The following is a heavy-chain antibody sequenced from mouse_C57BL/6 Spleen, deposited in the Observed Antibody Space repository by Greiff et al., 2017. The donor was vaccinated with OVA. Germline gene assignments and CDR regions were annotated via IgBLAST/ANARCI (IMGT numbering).Heavy chain of an antibody. V-gene: IGHV3-1*01. Sequence: ESGPGMVKPSQSLSLTCTVTGYSITSGYDWHWIRHFPGNKLEWMGYISYSGSTNYNPSLKSRISITHDTSKNHFFLELNSVTTEDTATYYCERVGGLDYFDYWGQGTTLTVSS. J-gene: IGHJ2*01. CDR2: ISYSGST. CDR3: ERVGGLDYFDY. CDR1: GYSITSGYD. D-gene: IGHD3-3*01.